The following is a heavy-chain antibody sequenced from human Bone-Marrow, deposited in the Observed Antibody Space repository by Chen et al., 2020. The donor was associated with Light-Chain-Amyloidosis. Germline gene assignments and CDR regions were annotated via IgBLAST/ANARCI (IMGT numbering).Heavy chain of an antibody. J-gene: IGHJ4*02. CDR2: IYPDDSDA. Sequence: LEQSGPGVRKPGESLRISCKGAGYTFPNYWIGWVRQMHGKGLEWMGVIYPDDSDARYSPSFEGQVTISADKSITTAYLQWRSLKASDTAMYYCARRRDGYNFDYWGQGTLVTVSS. V-gene: IGHV5-51*01. CDR3: ARRRDGYNFDY. CDR1: GYTFPNYW. D-gene: IGHD5-12*01.